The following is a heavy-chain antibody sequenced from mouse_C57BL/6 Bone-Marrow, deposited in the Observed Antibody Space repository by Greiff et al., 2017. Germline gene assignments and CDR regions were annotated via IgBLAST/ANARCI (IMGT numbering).Heavy chain of an antibody. CDR1: GYTFTSYW. CDR2: IDPSDSYT. J-gene: IGHJ3*01. CDR3: ARLNDYDFAY. Sequence: QVQLQQPGAELVMPGASVKLSCKASGYTFTSYWMHWVKQRPGQGLEWIGEIDPSDSYTNYNQKFKGKSTLTVDKSSSTAYMQLSSLTSEDSAVYYCARLNDYDFAYWGQGTLVTVSA. V-gene: IGHV1-69*01. D-gene: IGHD2-4*01.